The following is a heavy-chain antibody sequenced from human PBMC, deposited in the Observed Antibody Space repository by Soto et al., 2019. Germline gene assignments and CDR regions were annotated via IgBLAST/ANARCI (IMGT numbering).Heavy chain of an antibody. CDR3: ARVGLRITMIVVTDDWFDP. CDR2: ISAYNGST. Sequence: ASVKVSCKASGYTFTSYGISWVRQAPGQGLEWMGWISAYNGSTNYARKLQGRVTMTTDTSTSTAYMELRSLRSDDTAVYYCARVGLRITMIVVTDDWFDPWGQGTLVTVSS. V-gene: IGHV1-18*01. J-gene: IGHJ5*02. D-gene: IGHD3-22*01. CDR1: GYTFTSYG.